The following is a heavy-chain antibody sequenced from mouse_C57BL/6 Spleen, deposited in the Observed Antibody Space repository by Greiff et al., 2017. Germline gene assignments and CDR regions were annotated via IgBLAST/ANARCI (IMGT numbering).Heavy chain of an antibody. V-gene: IGHV1-55*01. CDR3: ASGYYGYDRGFLDY. CDR1: GYTFTSYW. J-gene: IGHJ2*01. Sequence: VQLQQPGAELVKPGASVKMSCKASGYTFTSYWITWVKQRPGQGLEWIGDIYPGSGSTNYNEKFKSKATLTVDTSSSTAYMQLSSLTSEDSAVYCCASGYYGYDRGFLDYWGQGTTLTVSS. D-gene: IGHD2-2*01. CDR2: IYPGSGST.